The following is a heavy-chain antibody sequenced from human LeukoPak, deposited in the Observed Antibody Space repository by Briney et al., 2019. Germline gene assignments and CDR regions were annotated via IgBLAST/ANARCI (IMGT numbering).Heavy chain of an antibody. D-gene: IGHD2-2*02. CDR3: ARVPVPATIYVGYYYYMDV. V-gene: IGHV4-4*09. CDR1: GGSISSYY. J-gene: IGHJ6*03. Sequence: SETLSLTYTVSGGSISSYYWSWIRQPPGKGLEWIGYIYTSGSTNHNPSLKSRVTISVDTSKNQFSLKLSSVTAADAAVYYCARVPVPATIYVGYYYYMDVWGKGTTVTVSS. CDR2: IYTSGST.